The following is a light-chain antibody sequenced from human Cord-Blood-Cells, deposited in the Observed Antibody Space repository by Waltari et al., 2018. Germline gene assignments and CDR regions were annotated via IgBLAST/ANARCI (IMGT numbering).Light chain of an antibody. CDR2: LGS. CDR1: QSLLHSNGYNY. V-gene: IGKV2-28*01. Sequence: DLVMPQSPLSLPVTPGEPASISCRSSQSLLHSNGYNYLDWYLQKPGQSPQLLIYLGSNRASGVPDRFSGSGSGTDFTLKISRVEAEDVGVYYCMQALQTPVTFGGGTKVEIK. CDR3: MQALQTPVT. J-gene: IGKJ4*01.